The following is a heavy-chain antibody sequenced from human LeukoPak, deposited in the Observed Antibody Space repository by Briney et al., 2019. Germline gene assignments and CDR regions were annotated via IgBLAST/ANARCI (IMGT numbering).Heavy chain of an antibody. D-gene: IGHD3-22*01. CDR3: ASTEYYYDSSGYNY. J-gene: IGHJ4*02. CDR1: GFTFSSYW. Sequence: GGSLRLSCAASGFTFSSYWMDWVRQAPGKGLEWVANIKQDGSEKYYVDSVKGRFTISRDNAKSSLYLQMNSLRAEDTAVYYCASTEYYYDSSGYNYWGQGTLVTVSS. V-gene: IGHV3-7*01. CDR2: IKQDGSEK.